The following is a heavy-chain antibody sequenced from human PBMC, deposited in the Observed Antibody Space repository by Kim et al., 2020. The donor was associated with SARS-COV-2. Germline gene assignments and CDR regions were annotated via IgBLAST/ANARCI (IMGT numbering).Heavy chain of an antibody. CDR2: IDPSDSYT. V-gene: IGHV5-10-1*01. CDR1: GYSFTSYW. Sequence: GESLKISCKGSGYSFTSYWISWVRQMPGKGLEWMGRIDPSDSYTNYSPSFQGHVTISADKSISTAYLQWSSLKASDTAMYYCARRRITMIVVVPPASVLDYGMDVWGQGTTVTVSS. D-gene: IGHD3-22*01. CDR3: ARRRITMIVVVPPASVLDYGMDV. J-gene: IGHJ6*02.